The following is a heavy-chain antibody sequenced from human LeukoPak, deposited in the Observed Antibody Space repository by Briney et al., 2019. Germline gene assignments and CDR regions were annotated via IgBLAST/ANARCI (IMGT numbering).Heavy chain of an antibody. CDR1: GGSISSSTYY. D-gene: IGHD6-13*01. CDR3: AKAVAAAGRFGFGP. CDR2: IYNSGST. V-gene: IGHV4-61*01. J-gene: IGHJ5*02. Sequence: SETLSLTCTVSGGSISSSTYYWSWIRQPPGKGLEWIGYIYNSGSTNYNPSLQSRVTISVDTSKNQFSLRLTSVTAADTAVYYCAKAVAAAGRFGFGPWGQGTLVTVSS.